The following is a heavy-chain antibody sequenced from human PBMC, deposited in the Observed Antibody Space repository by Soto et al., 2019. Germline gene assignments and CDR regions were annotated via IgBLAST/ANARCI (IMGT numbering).Heavy chain of an antibody. CDR2: ISYDGSNK. Sequence: GGSLRLSCAASGFTFSSYAMHWVRQAPGKGLEWVAVISYDGSNKYYADSVKGRFTISRDNSKNTLYLQMNSLRAEDTAVYYCARDRGCTNGVCYFYYGMDVWGQGTTVTVSS. D-gene: IGHD2-8*01. J-gene: IGHJ6*02. CDR1: GFTFSSYA. V-gene: IGHV3-30-3*01. CDR3: ARDRGCTNGVCYFYYGMDV.